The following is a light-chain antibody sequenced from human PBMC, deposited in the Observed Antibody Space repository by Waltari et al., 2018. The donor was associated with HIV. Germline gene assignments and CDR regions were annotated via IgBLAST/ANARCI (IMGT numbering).Light chain of an antibody. CDR2: KAS. J-gene: IGKJ1*01. V-gene: IGKV1-5*03. Sequence: DIQMTQSPSTLSAFVGDRVTITCRASHSINTWLAWYQQKPGKAPKVLIYKASSLESGVPSRFSGSGSGTEFTLTISSLQPDDSATYYCQQYSTYAWAFGQGTKVEIK. CDR1: HSINTW. CDR3: QQYSTYAWA.